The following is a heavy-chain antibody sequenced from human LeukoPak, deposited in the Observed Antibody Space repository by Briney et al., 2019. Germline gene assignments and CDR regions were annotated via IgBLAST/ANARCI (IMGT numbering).Heavy chain of an antibody. CDR1: GGSISSGGYY. J-gene: IGHJ4*02. D-gene: IGHD2-2*01. CDR3: ARGFYGPPADY. V-gene: IGHV4-31*03. CDR2: IYYSGNT. Sequence: SETLSLTCTVSGGSISSGGYYWSWIRQHPGKGLEWIGYIYYSGNTYYNPSLRSRVTISVDTSKNQFSLKLSSVTAADTAVYYCARGFYGPPADYWGQGTLVTVSS.